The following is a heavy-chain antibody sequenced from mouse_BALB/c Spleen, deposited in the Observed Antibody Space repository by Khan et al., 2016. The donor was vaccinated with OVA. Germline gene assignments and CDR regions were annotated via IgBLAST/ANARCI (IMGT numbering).Heavy chain of an antibody. CDR3: TRIYRSDFDY. CDR1: GYSFTGYF. CDR2: INPNIGET. Sequence: VQLQQPGPELVRPGASVKISCKASGYSFTGYFMNWVMQSQGKSFDWIERINPNIGETFNNQCFKDKATLPVTESSRTAHMELRSLASEDSTVYYCTRIYRSDFDYWGQGTTLTVSS. V-gene: IGHV1-20*02. J-gene: IGHJ2*01. D-gene: IGHD1-1*01.